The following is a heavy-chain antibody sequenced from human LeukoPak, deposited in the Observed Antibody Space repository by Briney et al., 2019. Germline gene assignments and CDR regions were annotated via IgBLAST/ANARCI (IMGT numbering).Heavy chain of an antibody. J-gene: IGHJ4*02. CDR2: INHSGST. CDR3: ARENFFYYYDSSGLLYYFDY. Sequence: SETLSLTCTVSGGSISSSSYYWGWIRQPPGKGLEWIGEINHSGSTNYNPSLKSRVTISVDTSKNQFSLKLSSVTAADTAVYYCARENFFYYYDSSGLLYYFDYWGQGTLVTVSS. CDR1: GGSISSSSYY. V-gene: IGHV4-39*07. D-gene: IGHD3-22*01.